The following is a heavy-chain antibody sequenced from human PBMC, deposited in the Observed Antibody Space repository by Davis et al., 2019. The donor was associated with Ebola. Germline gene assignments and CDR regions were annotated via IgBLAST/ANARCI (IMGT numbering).Heavy chain of an antibody. D-gene: IGHD6-13*01. CDR1: GFTFSSYA. CDR3: ARDADSSSWRTAGFDY. CDR2: ISGSGGST. V-gene: IGHV3-23*01. Sequence: GGSLRLSCAASGFTFSSYAMSWVRQAPGKGLEWVSAISGSGGSTYYADSVKGRFTISRDNSKNTLYLQMNSLRAEDTAVYYCARDADSSSWRTAGFDYWGQGTLVTVSS. J-gene: IGHJ4*02.